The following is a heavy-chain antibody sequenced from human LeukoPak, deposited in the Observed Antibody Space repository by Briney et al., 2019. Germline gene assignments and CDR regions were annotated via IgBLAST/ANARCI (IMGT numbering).Heavy chain of an antibody. J-gene: IGHJ4*02. D-gene: IGHD3-10*01. Sequence: SETLSLTCTVSGVSISSSSYYWGWIRQPPGKGLEWIGTIYYSGSTYYSPSLKSRVSISIDTSKNQFSLKLSSVTAADTAVYYCARHRGSGSYYVPFDYWGQGTLVTVSS. CDR3: ARHRGSGSYYVPFDY. V-gene: IGHV4-39*01. CDR1: GVSISSSSYY. CDR2: IYYSGST.